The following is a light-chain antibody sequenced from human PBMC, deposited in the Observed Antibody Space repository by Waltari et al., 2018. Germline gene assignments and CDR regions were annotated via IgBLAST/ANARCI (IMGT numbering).Light chain of an antibody. CDR1: TIRPYR. CDR2: YDR. CDR3: HVWHPHVDPGV. Sequence: SYVLTQPPPVSWPPGETATITWGGGTIRPYRVHWYQQKAGQAPVLVIFYDRDRPSGIPDRFSGSNSGNTATLTISRVEAGDEARYYCHVWHPHVDPGVFGTGTEVTVL. J-gene: IGLJ1*01. V-gene: IGLV3-21*04.